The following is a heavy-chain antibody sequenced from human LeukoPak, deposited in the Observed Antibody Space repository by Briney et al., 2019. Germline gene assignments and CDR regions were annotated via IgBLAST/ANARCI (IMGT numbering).Heavy chain of an antibody. CDR2: ISYDGSNK. J-gene: IGHJ4*02. V-gene: IGHV3-30*04. D-gene: IGHD1-26*01. Sequence: GGSLRFSCAVSGFSFSRYAMHWARQAPGKGLEWVTVISYDGSNKYYADSVKGRFTISRDNSKNTLYPQMNSLRAEDTAVYYCAKKDRGSYSSFDYWGQGTLVTVSS. CDR3: AKKDRGSYSSFDY. CDR1: GFSFSRYA.